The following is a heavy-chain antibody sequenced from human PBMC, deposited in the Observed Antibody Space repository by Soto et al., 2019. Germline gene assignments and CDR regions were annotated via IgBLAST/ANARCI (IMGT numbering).Heavy chain of an antibody. CDR1: GFTFSSYE. CDR2: ISSSGGTI. CDR3: GSGTVIVNSGSPEAAFDM. V-gene: IGHV3-48*03. Sequence: PGGSLRLSCEASGFTFSSYEMNWVRQAPGKGLELVSYISSSGGTIYHAESVKGRFTISRDNAKNSLYLQMNSLRAEDTAVYYCGSGTVIVNSGSPEAAFDMWGQGTMVTVSS. J-gene: IGHJ3*02. D-gene: IGHD1-26*01.